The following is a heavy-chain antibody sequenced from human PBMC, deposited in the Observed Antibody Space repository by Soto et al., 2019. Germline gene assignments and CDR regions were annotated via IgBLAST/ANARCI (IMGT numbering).Heavy chain of an antibody. D-gene: IGHD2-21*02. Sequence: QVQLVESGGGVFQPGRSLRLSCAASGFTFSSYAMHWVRQAPGKGLEWVAVISYDGSNKYYADSVKGRFTISRDNSKNTLYLQMNSLRAEDTAVYYCARDQTYCGGDCYLDYWGQGTLVTVSS. V-gene: IGHV3-30-3*01. CDR3: ARDQTYCGGDCYLDY. CDR1: GFTFSSYA. CDR2: ISYDGSNK. J-gene: IGHJ4*02.